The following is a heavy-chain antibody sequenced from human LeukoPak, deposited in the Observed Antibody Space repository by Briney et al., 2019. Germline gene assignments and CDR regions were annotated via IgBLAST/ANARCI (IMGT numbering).Heavy chain of an antibody. CDR2: IKSKSDGGTI. J-gene: IGHJ4*02. CDR1: GFIFRDVW. Sequence: AVSLRLSCAGSGFIFRDVWMSWVRQAPGTGLEWVGRIKSKSDGGTIHYAAPVKGRVTMSRDDSKKTFSLEMNNLKTEDTGVYYCTTDLDYWGQGTLVTVSS. CDR3: TTDLDY. V-gene: IGHV3-15*01.